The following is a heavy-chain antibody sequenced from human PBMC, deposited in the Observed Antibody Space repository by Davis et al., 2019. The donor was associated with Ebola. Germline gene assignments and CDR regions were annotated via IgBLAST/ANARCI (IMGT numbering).Heavy chain of an antibody. J-gene: IGHJ6*02. Sequence: SVKVSCKASGGTFSSYAISWVRQAPGQGLEWMGGIIPIFGTANYAQKFQGRVTITADESTSTAYMELSSLRSEDTAVYYCARVYCGGGCYPLSGGMDVWGQGTTVTVS. D-gene: IGHD2-21*01. CDR1: GGTFSSYA. CDR3: ARVYCGGGCYPLSGGMDV. V-gene: IGHV1-69*13. CDR2: IIPIFGTA.